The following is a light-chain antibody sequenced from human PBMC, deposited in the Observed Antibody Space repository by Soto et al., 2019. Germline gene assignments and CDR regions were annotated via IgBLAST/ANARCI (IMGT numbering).Light chain of an antibody. V-gene: IGKV1-39*01. CDR3: QQSFTTPPYT. Sequence: DIQMTQSPSSLSASVGDRVIITCRASQSVSSYLNWYQQKLGKAPKLLISAASHLQSGVPSRFSGSGSWTEFTLTISGLEVEDFALYDCQQSFTTPPYTFGQGTRL. J-gene: IGKJ2*01. CDR1: QSVSSY. CDR2: AAS.